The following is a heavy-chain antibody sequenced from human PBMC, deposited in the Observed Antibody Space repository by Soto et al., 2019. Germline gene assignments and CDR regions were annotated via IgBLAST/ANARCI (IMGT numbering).Heavy chain of an antibody. CDR3: ARDHYYDYIWGSYRFADY. Sequence: GGSLSLSCAASGFTFDDYGMSWVRQAPGKGLEWVSGIIWNGGSTGYADSVKGRFTISRDNAKNSLYLQMNSLRAEDTALYHCARDHYYDYIWGSYRFADYWGQGTLVTVSS. V-gene: IGHV3-20*01. CDR2: IIWNGGST. J-gene: IGHJ4*02. D-gene: IGHD3-16*02. CDR1: GFTFDDYG.